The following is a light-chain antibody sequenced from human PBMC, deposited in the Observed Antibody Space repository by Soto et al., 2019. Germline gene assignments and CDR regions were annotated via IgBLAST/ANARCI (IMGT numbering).Light chain of an antibody. J-gene: IGKJ1*01. V-gene: IGKV3-20*01. CDR1: QSISSGS. CDR3: QQYDNSPQT. CDR2: GAS. Sequence: EIVLTQSPGTLSLSPGEGATLSCRASQSISSGSLAWYQQKPGQAPRLLIYGASSRATGIPDRFSGSGSEKDFTLTINRLEPEDFAVYYCQQYDNSPQTFGPGTKVEIK.